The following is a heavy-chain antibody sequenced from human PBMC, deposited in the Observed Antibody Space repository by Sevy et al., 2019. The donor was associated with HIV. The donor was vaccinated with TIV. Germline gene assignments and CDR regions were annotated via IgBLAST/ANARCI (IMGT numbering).Heavy chain of an antibody. D-gene: IGHD6-13*01. J-gene: IGHJ4*01. CDR3: ARDGGYSIKWYPLY. CDR2: ISYEGTET. CDR1: GFAFSSHA. Sequence: GGSLRLSCAASGFAFSSHAMHWVRQAPGKGLEWVAVISYEGTETFYTASVGSRFSISRDNSTNMLSLQINSLRPEDTAVYFCARDGGYSIKWYPLYWGHGTLVTVSS. V-gene: IGHV3-30-3*01.